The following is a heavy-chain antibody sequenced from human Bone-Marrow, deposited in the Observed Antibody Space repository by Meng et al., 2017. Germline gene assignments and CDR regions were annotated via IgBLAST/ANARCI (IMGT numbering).Heavy chain of an antibody. CDR2: TYYRSKWYN. CDR1: GDSVSSNSAA. J-gene: IGHJ6*02. V-gene: IGHV6-1*01. D-gene: IGHD5-18*01. Sequence: SETLSLTCAISGDSVSSNSAAWNWIRQSPSRGLEWLGRTYYRSKWYNDYAVSVKSRITINPDTSKNQFSLQLNSVTPEDTAVYYCARDLGYSYGRNYYYYYGMDVWGQGTMVTVSS. CDR3: ARDLGYSYGRNYYYYYGMDV.